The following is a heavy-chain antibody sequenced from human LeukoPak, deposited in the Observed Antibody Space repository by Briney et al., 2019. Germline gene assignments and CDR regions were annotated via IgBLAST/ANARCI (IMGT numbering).Heavy chain of an antibody. V-gene: IGHV3-74*01. CDR2: INSDGSST. Sequence: GRSLRLSCAASGFTFSSYGVHWVRQAPGKGLVWVSRINSDGSSTSYADSVKGRFTISRDNAKNTLYLQMNSLRAEDTAVYYCADLGATKVGASYYWGQGTLVTVSS. J-gene: IGHJ4*02. D-gene: IGHD1-26*01. CDR3: ADLGATKVGASYY. CDR1: GFTFSSYG.